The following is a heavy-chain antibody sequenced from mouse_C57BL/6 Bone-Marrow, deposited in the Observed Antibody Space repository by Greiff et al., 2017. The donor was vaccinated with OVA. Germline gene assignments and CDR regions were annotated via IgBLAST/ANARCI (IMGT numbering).Heavy chain of an antibody. V-gene: IGHV5-12*01. CDR2: ISNGGGST. CDR3: ARLVGRDYAMDY. D-gene: IGHD1-1*02. CDR1: GFTFSDYY. J-gene: IGHJ4*01. Sequence: EVHLVESGGGLVQPGGSLKLSCAASGFTFSDYYMYWVRQTPEKRLEWVAYISNGGGSTYYPDTVKGRFTISRDNAKNTLYLQMSRLKSEDTAMYYCARLVGRDYAMDYWGQGTSVTVSS.